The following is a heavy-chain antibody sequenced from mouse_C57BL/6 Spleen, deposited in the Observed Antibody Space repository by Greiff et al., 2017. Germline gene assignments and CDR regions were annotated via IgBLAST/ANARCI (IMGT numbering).Heavy chain of an antibody. J-gene: IGHJ4*01. CDR3: ARPYDYDAYYYAMDY. V-gene: IGHV5-17*01. Sequence: EVQVVESGGGLVKPGGSLKLSCAASGFTFSDYGMHWVRQAPEKGLEWVAYISSGSSTIYYADTVKGRFTISRDNAKNTLFLQMTSLRSEDTAMYYCARPYDYDAYYYAMDYWGQGTSVTVSS. D-gene: IGHD2-4*01. CDR2: ISSGSSTI. CDR1: GFTFSDYG.